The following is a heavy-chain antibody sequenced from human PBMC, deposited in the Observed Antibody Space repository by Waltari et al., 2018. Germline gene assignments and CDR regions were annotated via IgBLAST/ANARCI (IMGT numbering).Heavy chain of an antibody. D-gene: IGHD2-21*01. CDR2: ISNSCSHN. V-gene: IGHV3-23*01. CDR3: AKDYWGGASLN. Sequence: EVELLGSGGGLVQPGGSLILTCAASGFIFSNYAMSWVRQGPGTGLESVSSISNSCSHNYYSDSMKGQFTISRDNSKNTLFLEMNSLRAEVTAVYYCAKDYWGGASLNGGQGSLVTVSS. CDR1: GFIFSNYA. J-gene: IGHJ4*02.